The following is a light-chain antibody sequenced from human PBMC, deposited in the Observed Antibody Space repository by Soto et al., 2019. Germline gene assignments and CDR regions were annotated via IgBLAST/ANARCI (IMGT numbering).Light chain of an antibody. CDR3: QQNSSFPLST. Sequence: DIAMTQSPSSVSTSVGDRVTITCRASQGISRWLAWYQQKPGKAPNLLISAASSLQSGVPSRFSGSGSGTDFTLTISGLQPEDFATYYWQQNSSFPLSTFGQGTKVQIK. CDR2: AAS. CDR1: QGISRW. V-gene: IGKV1-12*01. J-gene: IGKJ2*01.